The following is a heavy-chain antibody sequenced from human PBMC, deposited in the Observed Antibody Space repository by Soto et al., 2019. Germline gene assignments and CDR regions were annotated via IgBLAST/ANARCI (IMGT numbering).Heavy chain of an antibody. CDR1: GFTFSSHW. V-gene: IGHV3-74*01. CDR3: ARDNNWSYDY. J-gene: IGHJ4*02. CDR2: IGPDGSST. D-gene: IGHD1-1*01. Sequence: EVQLVESGGGLVQPGGSLRLSCAASGFTFSSHWMHWVRQAPGKGLVWVSHIGPDGSSTRDADSVQGRFTISRDNARNTLYLQMNSLRDEDTAVYYCARDNNWSYDYWGQGIQVTVSS.